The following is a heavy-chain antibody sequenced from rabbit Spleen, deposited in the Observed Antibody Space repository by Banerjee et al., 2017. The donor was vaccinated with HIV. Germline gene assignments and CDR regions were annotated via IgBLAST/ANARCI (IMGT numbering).Heavy chain of an antibody. Sequence: QSLEESGGDLVKPGASLTLTCTASGFSFSSGDWMYWVRQAPGKGLEWIGYIDPVFSSTYYANWAKGRFTISKTSSTTVTLQMTSLTAADTAPYFCARGSNNVDYAPNLWGQGTLVTVS. CDR2: IDPVFSST. CDR1: GFSFSSGDW. J-gene: IGHJ4*01. D-gene: IGHD2-1*01. V-gene: IGHV1S40*01. CDR3: ARGSNNVDYAPNL.